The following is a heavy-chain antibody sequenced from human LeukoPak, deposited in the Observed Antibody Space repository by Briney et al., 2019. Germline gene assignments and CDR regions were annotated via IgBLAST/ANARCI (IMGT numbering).Heavy chain of an antibody. CDR2: IYYSWST. J-gene: IGHJ4*02. Sequence: SETLSLTCTVSGGSISSSSYYWGWIRQPPGKGLEWIGSIYYSWSTYYNPSLKSRVTISVDTSKNQFSLKLSSVTAADTAVYYCARGGGTYYEARFDYWGQGTLVTVSS. CDR1: GGSISSSSYY. CDR3: ARGGGTYYEARFDY. D-gene: IGHD1-26*01. V-gene: IGHV4-39*07.